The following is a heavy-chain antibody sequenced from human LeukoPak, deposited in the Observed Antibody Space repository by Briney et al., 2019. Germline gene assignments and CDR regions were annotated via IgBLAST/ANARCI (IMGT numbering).Heavy chain of an antibody. J-gene: IGHJ6*02. Sequence: GGSLRLSCAASGFTFSSYGMHWVRQAPGKGLEWVSYISSSGSTIYYADSVRGRFTISRDNAKNSLYLQMNSLRAEDTAVYYCARGFLEWLYGMDVWGQGTTVTVSS. V-gene: IGHV3-48*04. D-gene: IGHD3-3*01. CDR1: GFTFSSYG. CDR2: ISSSGSTI. CDR3: ARGFLEWLYGMDV.